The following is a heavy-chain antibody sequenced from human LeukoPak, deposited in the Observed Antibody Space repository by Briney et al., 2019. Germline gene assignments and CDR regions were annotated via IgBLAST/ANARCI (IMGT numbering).Heavy chain of an antibody. CDR3: ARDRELPYGMDV. Sequence: PGRSRRLACAAYRFTVSSNYMSWVRQAPGKGLEWVSVIYSGGSTNYADSVKGRFTISRDNSKNTLYLQMNSLRAEDTAVYYCARDRELPYGMDVWGQGTTVTVSS. CDR1: RFTVSSNY. D-gene: IGHD5-24*01. J-gene: IGHJ6*02. CDR2: IYSGGST. V-gene: IGHV3-53*01.